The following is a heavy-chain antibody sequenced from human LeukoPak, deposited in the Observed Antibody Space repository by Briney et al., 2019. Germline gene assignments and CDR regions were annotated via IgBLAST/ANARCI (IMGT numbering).Heavy chain of an antibody. CDR3: TTGSLGLYYYDSSGYCFDY. J-gene: IGHJ4*02. Sequence: GGSLRLSCAASGFTFSNYGMHWVRQAPGKGLEWVAHIWYDGANKYYADSVKGRFTISRDNSKNTLYLQMDSLRAEDTAVYYCTTGSLGLYYYDSSGYCFDYWGQGTLVTVSS. CDR1: GFTFSNYG. CDR2: IWYDGANK. V-gene: IGHV3-33*01. D-gene: IGHD3-22*01.